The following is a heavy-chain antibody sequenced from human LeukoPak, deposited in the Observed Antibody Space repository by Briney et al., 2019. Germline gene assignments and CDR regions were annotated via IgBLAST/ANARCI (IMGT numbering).Heavy chain of an antibody. D-gene: IGHD2-15*01. Sequence: GGSLRLSCAASGFTFSSYAMSWVRQAPGKGLEWVANIKQDGSEKYYVDSVKGRFTISRDNAKNSLYLQMNSLRAEDTAVYYCARDIVVVGYYYYMDVWGKGTKVTISS. CDR1: GFTFSSYA. V-gene: IGHV3-7*01. CDR3: ARDIVVVGYYYYMDV. CDR2: IKQDGSEK. J-gene: IGHJ6*03.